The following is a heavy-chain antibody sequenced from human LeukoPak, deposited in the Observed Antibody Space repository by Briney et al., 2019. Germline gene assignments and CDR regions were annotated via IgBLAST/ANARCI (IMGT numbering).Heavy chain of an antibody. CDR1: GGSISSYY. V-gene: IGHV4-59*08. D-gene: IGHD2-15*01. CDR3: ARSVGRYCSGGSCYPFDY. CDR2: IYYSGST. Sequence: SETLSLACTVSGGSISSYYWSWIRQPPGKGLEWIGYIYYSGSTNYNPSLKSRVTISVDTSKNQFSLKLSSVTAANTAVYYCARSVGRYCSGGSCYPFDYWGQGTLVTVSS. J-gene: IGHJ4*02.